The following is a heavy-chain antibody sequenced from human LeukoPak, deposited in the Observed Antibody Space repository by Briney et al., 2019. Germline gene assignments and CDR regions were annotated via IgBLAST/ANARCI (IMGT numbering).Heavy chain of an antibody. D-gene: IGHD3-3*01. J-gene: IGHJ4*02. CDR1: GGSFSGYY. CDR2: INHSGST. Sequence: PSETLSLTCAVYGGSFSGYYWSWIRQPPGKGLEWIGEINHSGSTNYNPSLKSRVTISVDTSKNQFSLKLSSVTAADTAVYYCAREVITYYDFWSGYSKNYYFDYWGQGTLVTVSS. V-gene: IGHV4-34*01. CDR3: AREVITYYDFWSGYSKNYYFDY.